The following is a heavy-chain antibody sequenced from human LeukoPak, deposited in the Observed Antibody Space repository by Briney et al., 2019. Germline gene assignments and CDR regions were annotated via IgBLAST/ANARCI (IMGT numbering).Heavy chain of an antibody. J-gene: IGHJ6*03. Sequence: ASVKVSCKASGYTFTSYAMNWVRQAPGQGLEWMGWINPNSGGTNYAQKFQGRVTMTRDTSISTAYMELSRLRSDDTAVYYCARDTGYYYMDVWGKGTTVTISS. V-gene: IGHV1-2*02. CDR2: INPNSGGT. CDR1: GYTFTSYA. CDR3: ARDTGYYYMDV. D-gene: IGHD4-17*01.